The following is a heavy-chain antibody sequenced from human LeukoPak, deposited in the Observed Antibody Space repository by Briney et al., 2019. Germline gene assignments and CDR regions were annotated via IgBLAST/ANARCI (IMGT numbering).Heavy chain of an antibody. V-gene: IGHV6-1*01. J-gene: IGHJ4*02. CDR1: GDSVSSNSAA. CDR2: TYYRSKWHN. CDR3: ARDRTGDIDFDY. D-gene: IGHD7-27*01. Sequence: SQTLSLTCAISGDSVSSNSAAWNWIRQSPSRGLEWLGRTYYRSKWHNNYAVSVKIRITINPDTSKNQFSLQVNSVTPEDTAVYYCARDRTGDIDFDYWGQGTLVTVSS.